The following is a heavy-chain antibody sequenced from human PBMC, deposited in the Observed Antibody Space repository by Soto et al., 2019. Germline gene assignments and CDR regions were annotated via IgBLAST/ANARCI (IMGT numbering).Heavy chain of an antibody. CDR2: ISSSGTSP. V-gene: IGHV3-48*02. D-gene: IGHD2-8*02. J-gene: IGHJ6*02. Sequence: LRLSCTASGFSSSTYEMIWVRQAPGKGLEWVSRISSSGTSPYYADSVKGRFTISRDNARNSLYLEMNSLRDDDTAVYYCARLGFCTDINCNHYFYYYAMDVWGQGTTVTVSS. CDR3: ARLGFCTDINCNHYFYYYAMDV. CDR1: GFSSSTYE.